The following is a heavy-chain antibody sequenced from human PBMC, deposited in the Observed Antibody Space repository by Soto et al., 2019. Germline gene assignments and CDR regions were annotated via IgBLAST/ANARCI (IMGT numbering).Heavy chain of an antibody. Sequence: SETLSLTCTVSGGSISSSSYYWGWIRQPPGKGLEWIGSIYYSGSTYYNPSLKSRVTISVDTYKNQFSLKLSSVTAADTAVYCCASAYYYDSSGYYILGGYYFDYWGQGTLVTVSS. J-gene: IGHJ4*02. D-gene: IGHD3-22*01. CDR2: IYYSGST. CDR3: ASAYYYDSSGYYILGGYYFDY. V-gene: IGHV4-39*01. CDR1: GGSISSSSYY.